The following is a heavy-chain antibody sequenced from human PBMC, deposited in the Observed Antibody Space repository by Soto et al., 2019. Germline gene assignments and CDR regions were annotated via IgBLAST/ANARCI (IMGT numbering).Heavy chain of an antibody. CDR3: ASGLSGDKVDQ. J-gene: IGHJ4*02. CDR2: IYDSGNT. Sequence: PSETLSLTCTVSGGSISDGAYYWSWIRQPPGKGLEWIGHIYDSGNTYNNPSLKSRLTISVDTSKNHFSLYLNSVTAADTAVYYCASGLSGDKVDQWGQGTLVTVSS. V-gene: IGHV4-30-4*01. CDR1: GGSISDGAYY. D-gene: IGHD2-21*01.